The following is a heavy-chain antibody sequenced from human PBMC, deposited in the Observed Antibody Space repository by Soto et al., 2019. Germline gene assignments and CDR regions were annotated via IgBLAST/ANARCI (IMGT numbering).Heavy chain of an antibody. J-gene: IGHJ5*02. CDR1: GFNFSDYW. CDR2: IKEDGNEK. Sequence: GGSLRLSCEVSGFNFSDYWMSWVRQAPGKGLEWVANIKEDGNEKDYVGSVKGRFTIFRDNAKNSVYLQMNSLRAEDTAVYFCVRAYWSTLYNWLDPWGQGTLVTVSS. V-gene: IGHV3-7*01. CDR3: VRAYWSTLYNWLDP. D-gene: IGHD2-21*01.